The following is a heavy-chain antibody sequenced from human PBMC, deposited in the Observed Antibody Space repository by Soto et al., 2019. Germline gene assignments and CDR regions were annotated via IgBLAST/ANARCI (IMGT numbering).Heavy chain of an antibody. J-gene: IGHJ4*02. V-gene: IGHV1-18*01. CDR3: ATRSPAFDY. CDR1: GYTFTNYG. Sequence: QVQLVQSGPEVKKPGASVKVSCKTSGYTFTNYGISWVRQAPGQGLEWMGWVTTDKGKTTYAQKFQGRVTMTTDTSTSTADMELTSLRSDDTAVYYCATRSPAFDYWGQGTLVTVSS. CDR2: VTTDKGKT.